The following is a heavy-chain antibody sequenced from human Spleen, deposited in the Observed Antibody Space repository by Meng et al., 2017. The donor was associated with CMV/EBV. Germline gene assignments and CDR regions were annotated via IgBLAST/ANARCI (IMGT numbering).Heavy chain of an antibody. CDR3: ARDVGTAVAANNWFDP. CDR2: IYHSGST. V-gene: IGHV4-38-2*02. Sequence: SETLSLTCTVSGYSISSGYYWGWIRQPPGKGLEWIGSIYHSGSTYYNPSLKSRVTISVDTSKNQFSLKLSSVTAADTAVYYCARDVGTAVAANNWFDPWGQGTLVTSPQ. D-gene: IGHD6-19*01. J-gene: IGHJ5*02. CDR1: GYSISSGYY.